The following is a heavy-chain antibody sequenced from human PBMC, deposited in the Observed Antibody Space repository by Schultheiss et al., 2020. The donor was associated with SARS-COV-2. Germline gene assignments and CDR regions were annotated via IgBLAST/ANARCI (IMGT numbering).Heavy chain of an antibody. CDR1: GFTFSSYG. Sequence: GGSLRLSCAASGFTFSSYGMHWVRQAPGKGLEWVAVIWYDGSNKYYVGSVKGRFTISRDNSKNTLYLQMNSLRVEDTAVYYCATTGPWGQGTLVTVSS. V-gene: IGHV3-33*01. CDR3: ATTGP. J-gene: IGHJ5*02. CDR2: IWYDGSNK.